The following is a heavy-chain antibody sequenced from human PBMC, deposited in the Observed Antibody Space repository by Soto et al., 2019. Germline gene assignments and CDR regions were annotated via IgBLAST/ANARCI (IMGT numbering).Heavy chain of an antibody. CDR3: ARGLRDLVVVPDDQWYYFDY. D-gene: IGHD2-2*01. V-gene: IGHV4-31*03. Sequence: SETLSLTCTVSGGSISSGGYYWSWIRQHPGKGLEWIGYIYYSGSTYYNPSLKSRVTISVDTSKNQFSLKLSSVTAADTAVYYCARGLRDLVVVPDDQWYYFDYWGQGTLVTVSS. CDR2: IYYSGST. J-gene: IGHJ4*02. CDR1: GGSISSGGYY.